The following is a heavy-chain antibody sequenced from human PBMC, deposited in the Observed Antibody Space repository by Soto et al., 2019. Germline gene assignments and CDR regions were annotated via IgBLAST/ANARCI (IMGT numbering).Heavy chain of an antibody. V-gene: IGHV4-34*01. CDR3: ARGRGTDYDYIWGSYRYQTPFDY. Sequence: PSETLSLTCAVYGGSFSGYYWSWIRQPPGKGLEWIGEINHSGSTNYNPSLKSRVTISVDTSKNQFSLKLCSVTAADTAVYYCARGRGTDYDYIWGSYRYQTPFDYWGQGTLVTVSS. D-gene: IGHD3-16*02. CDR2: INHSGST. J-gene: IGHJ4*02. CDR1: GGSFSGYY.